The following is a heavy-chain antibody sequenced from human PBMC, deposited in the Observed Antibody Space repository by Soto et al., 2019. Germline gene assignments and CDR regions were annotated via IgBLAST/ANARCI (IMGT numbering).Heavy chain of an antibody. D-gene: IGHD2-21*02. CDR2: IIPIFGTA. CDR3: ARVLNSDTPGMDV. CDR1: GCTFSSYA. Sequence: SVKVSCKASGCTFSSYAISCVRQAPGQGLEWMGGIIPIFGTANYAQKFQGRVTITADKSTSTAYMELSSLRSEDTAVYYCARVLNSDTPGMDVWGQGTTVTVSS. J-gene: IGHJ6*02. V-gene: IGHV1-69*06.